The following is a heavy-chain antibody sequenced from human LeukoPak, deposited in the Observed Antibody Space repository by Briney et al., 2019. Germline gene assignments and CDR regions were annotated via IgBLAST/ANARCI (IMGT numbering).Heavy chain of an antibody. CDR2: INYSGST. V-gene: IGHV4-31*11. Sequence: SETLSLTCAVSGGSISSGGYRWTWIRQYPGKSLEWIGYINYSGSTYYNPSLKSRVIISVDTSKNQFSLNLNSATAADTAVYYCAREMDAHPRIVVWGQGTLVTVSS. CDR1: GGSISSGGYR. CDR3: AREMDAHPRIVV. D-gene: IGHD2-21*01. J-gene: IGHJ1*01.